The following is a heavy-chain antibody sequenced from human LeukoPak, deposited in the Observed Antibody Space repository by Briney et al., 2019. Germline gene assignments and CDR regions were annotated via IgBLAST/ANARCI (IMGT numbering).Heavy chain of an antibody. CDR3: ARDRSSGWYIFDY. CDR1: GFTFNSYS. V-gene: IGHV3-21*01. CDR2: ISGSSNYI. Sequence: PGGSLRLSCAASGFTFNSYSMNWVRQAPGKGLEWVSSISGSSNYIYYADSVKGRFTISRDNAKNSLYLQMNSLRAEDTAVYYCARDRSSGWYIFDYWGQGTLVTVSS. J-gene: IGHJ4*02. D-gene: IGHD6-19*01.